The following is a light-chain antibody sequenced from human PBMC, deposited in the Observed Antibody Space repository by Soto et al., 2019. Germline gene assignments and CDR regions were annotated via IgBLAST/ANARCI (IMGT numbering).Light chain of an antibody. CDR3: QQRGDWPS. CDR2: DAS. V-gene: IGKV3-11*01. J-gene: IGKJ4*01. Sequence: EIVLTQSPDTLSLSPGDRATLSCRASQSINNYLAWYQQKPGQAPRLLIYDASNRATGIPPRFSGSGSGTDFTLTISSLEPEDFAVYYCQQRGDWPSFGGGTKVDIK. CDR1: QSINNY.